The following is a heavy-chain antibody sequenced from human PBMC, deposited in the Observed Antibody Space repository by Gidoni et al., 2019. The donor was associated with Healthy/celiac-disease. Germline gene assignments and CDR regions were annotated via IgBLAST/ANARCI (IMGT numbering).Heavy chain of an antibody. D-gene: IGHD6-13*01. J-gene: IGHJ4*02. V-gene: IGHV1-69*04. CDR1: GGTFSSYA. CDR3: ARGEGYSSWRH. Sequence: QVQLVQSGAEVKKPGSSVKVSCKASGGTFSSYAISWVRQAPGQGLECMGRIIPILDITNYAQKFQGRVTITADKTTSTAYMELSSLRSEDTAVYYCARGEGYSSWRHWGQGTLVTVSS. CDR2: IIPILDIT.